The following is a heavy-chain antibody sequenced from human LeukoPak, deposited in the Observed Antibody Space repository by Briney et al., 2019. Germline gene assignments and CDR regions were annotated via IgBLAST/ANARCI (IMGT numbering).Heavy chain of an antibody. V-gene: IGHV4-4*07. CDR2: IYTSGST. CDR1: GCSISSYY. D-gene: IGHD2-15*01. Sequence: SETLSLTCTVSGCSISSYYWSWIRQPAGKGLEWIGRIYTSGSTNYNPSLKSRFTMSVDTSKDQFSLKLSSVTAAETAVYYCARGYCSGGSCYPDYFDYWGQGTLVTVSS. J-gene: IGHJ4*02. CDR3: ARGYCSGGSCYPDYFDY.